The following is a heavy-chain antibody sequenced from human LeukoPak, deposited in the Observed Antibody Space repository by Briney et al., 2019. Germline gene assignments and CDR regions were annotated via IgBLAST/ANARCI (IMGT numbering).Heavy chain of an antibody. V-gene: IGHV1-69*13. CDR3: WGGGWKKPFDY. J-gene: IGHJ4*02. Sequence: SVEVSCKASGGTFSSYAISWVRQAPGQGLEWMGGIIPIFGTANYAQKFQGRVTITADESTSTAYMELSSLRSEDTAVYYCWGGGWKKPFDYWGQGTLVTVSS. CDR2: IIPIFGTA. CDR1: GGTFSSYA. D-gene: IGHD2-21*01.